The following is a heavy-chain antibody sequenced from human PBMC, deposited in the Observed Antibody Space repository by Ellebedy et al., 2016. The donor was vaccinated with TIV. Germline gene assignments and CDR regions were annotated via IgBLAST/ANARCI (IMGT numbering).Heavy chain of an antibody. J-gene: IGHJ5*02. Sequence: PGGSLRLSCAASGFTFSRFALNWVRQAPGKGPEWVSTISASGIKTYYADSVKGRCTISRDNSKNTLYLQMNSLRADDTAMYYCAKDWHPDYFGRLDPWGLGTLVTVSS. V-gene: IGHV3-23*01. CDR2: ISASGIKT. D-gene: IGHD3-10*01. CDR3: AKDWHPDYFGRLDP. CDR1: GFTFSRFA.